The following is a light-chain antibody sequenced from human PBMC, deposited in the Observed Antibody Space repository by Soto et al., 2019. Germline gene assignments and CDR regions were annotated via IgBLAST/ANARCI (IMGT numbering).Light chain of an antibody. CDR2: WAS. CDR3: QQYYSPPRP. Sequence: DSGMTQRTASLAVSLGERATINCKCIRGSFYSSNNKNYLAWYQQKPGQPPKLLIYWASTRESGVPDRFSGSGSGTDFTLTISSLQAEDVAVYYCQQYYSPPRPFGQGTKVDIK. CDR1: RGSFYSSNNKNY. J-gene: IGKJ1*01. V-gene: IGKV4-1*01.